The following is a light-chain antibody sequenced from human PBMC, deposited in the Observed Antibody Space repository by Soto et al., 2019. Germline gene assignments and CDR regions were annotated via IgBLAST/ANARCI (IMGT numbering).Light chain of an antibody. CDR2: AAS. J-gene: IGKJ1*01. CDR1: QDISNY. V-gene: IGKV1-27*01. Sequence: DIQMTQSPSSQSASVGDRVTITGRATQDISNYLAWYQQKPGKVPNLLIYAASTLQSGVPSRFSGSGSGTDFTLTISSLQPEDVATYYCQKYNSAPPWTFGQGTKVEI. CDR3: QKYNSAPPWT.